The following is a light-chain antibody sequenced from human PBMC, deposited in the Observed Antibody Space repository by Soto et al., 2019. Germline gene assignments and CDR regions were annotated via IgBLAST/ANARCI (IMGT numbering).Light chain of an antibody. J-gene: IGLJ2*01. CDR2: AVN. Sequence: QSALTQPPSASGSPGQAVTISGTGTSSDVGRYNYVSWYPQYPGKAPNRIIYAVNKRISGVPDRFSGSKSGNTASLTVSGLEADDEAVYHCSSYTGSETLVLFGGGTKLAVL. CDR3: SSYTGSETLVL. V-gene: IGLV2-8*01. CDR1: SSDVGRYNY.